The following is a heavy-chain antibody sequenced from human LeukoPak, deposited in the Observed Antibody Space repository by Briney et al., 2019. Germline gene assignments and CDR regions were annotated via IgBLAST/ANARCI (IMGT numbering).Heavy chain of an antibody. CDR2: IKEDGSRK. J-gene: IGHJ4*02. Sequence: GGSLRLSCAASGFTFNNYWMSWARQAPGKGLEWLANIKEDGSRKYYVDSVKGRFTISRDNAKNSLYLQMNSLRAEDTAVYYCARDPESGYYPYYFDYWGQGTLVTVSS. CDR3: ARDPESGYYPYYFDY. D-gene: IGHD3-22*01. V-gene: IGHV3-7*01. CDR1: GFTFNNYW.